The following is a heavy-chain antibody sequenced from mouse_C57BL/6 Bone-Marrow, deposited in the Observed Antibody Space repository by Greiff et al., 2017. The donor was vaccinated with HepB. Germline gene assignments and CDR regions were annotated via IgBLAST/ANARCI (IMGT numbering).Heavy chain of an antibody. Sequence: EVKLMESGGGLVKPGGSLKLSCAASGFTFSDYGMHWVRQAPEKGLEWVAYISSGSSTIYYADTVKGRFTISRDNAKNTLFLQMTSLRSEDTAMYCCATYDYDGDYYAMDYWGQGTSVTVSS. CDR2: ISSGSSTI. J-gene: IGHJ4*01. CDR1: GFTFSDYG. V-gene: IGHV5-17*01. CDR3: ATYDYDGDYYAMDY. D-gene: IGHD2-4*01.